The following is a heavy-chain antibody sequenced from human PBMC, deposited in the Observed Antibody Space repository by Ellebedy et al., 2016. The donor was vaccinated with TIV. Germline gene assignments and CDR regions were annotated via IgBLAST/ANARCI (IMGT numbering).Heavy chain of an antibody. CDR1: GFTFSSYS. CDR3: ARDSPPDTAMVDY. Sequence: GESLKISCAASGFTFSSYSMNWVRQAPGKGVEWVSYISSSSSTIYYADSVKGRFTISRDNAKNSLYLQMNSLRDEDTAVYYCARDSPPDTAMVDYWGQGTLVTVSS. CDR2: ISSSSSTI. J-gene: IGHJ4*02. V-gene: IGHV3-48*02. D-gene: IGHD5-18*01.